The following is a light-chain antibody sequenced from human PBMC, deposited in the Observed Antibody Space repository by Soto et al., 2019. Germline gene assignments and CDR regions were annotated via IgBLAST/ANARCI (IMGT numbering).Light chain of an antibody. CDR2: DAS. CDR1: QSVSSY. CDR3: QQRSNWPPTWM. V-gene: IGKV3-11*01. J-gene: IGKJ1*01. Sequence: EIVLTHSPATLSLSPGERATLSCRASQSVSSYLAWYQQKPGQAPRLLIYDASNRATGIPARFSGSGSGTDFTLTISSLEPEDFAVYYCQQRSNWPPTWMFGQGTKVDIK.